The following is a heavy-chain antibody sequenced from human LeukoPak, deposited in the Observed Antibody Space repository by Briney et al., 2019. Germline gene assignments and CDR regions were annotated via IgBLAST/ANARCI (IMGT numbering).Heavy chain of an antibody. Sequence: ASVKVSCKASGYTFTGYYMQWVRQAPGQGLEWMGWINPNSGGTNYAQKFQGRVTMTRDTSISTAYMELSRLRSDDTAVYYCARGSAVEWLTLYYYYYGMDVWGQGTTVTVSS. CDR1: GYTFTGYY. V-gene: IGHV1-2*02. J-gene: IGHJ6*02. CDR3: ARGSAVEWLTLYYYYYGMDV. CDR2: INPNSGGT. D-gene: IGHD3-3*01.